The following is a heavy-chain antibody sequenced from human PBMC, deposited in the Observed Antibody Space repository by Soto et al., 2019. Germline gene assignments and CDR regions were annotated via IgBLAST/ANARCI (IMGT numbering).Heavy chain of an antibody. D-gene: IGHD1-7*01. J-gene: IGHJ3*02. CDR1: GGSISSGGYY. CDR2: IYYSGST. Sequence: SETLSLTCTVSGGSISSGGYYWSWIRQHPGKGLEWIGYIYYSGSTYYNPSLKSRVTISVDTSKNQFSLKLSSVTAADTAVYYCSRSSELIRPEAFDIWGQGTMVTVSS. CDR3: SRSSELIRPEAFDI. V-gene: IGHV4-31*03.